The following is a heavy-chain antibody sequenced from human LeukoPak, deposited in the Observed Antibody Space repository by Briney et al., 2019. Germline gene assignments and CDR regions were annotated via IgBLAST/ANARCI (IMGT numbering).Heavy chain of an antibody. CDR3: ARDRCSGGNCAFDS. CDR2: INPSGGST. J-gene: IGHJ4*02. Sequence: ASVKVSCKASGYTFTSYYMHWVRQAPGQGLEWMGIINPSGGSTSYAQKFQGRVTMTRDTSTSTVYMELASLSSDDTASYYCARDRCSGGNCAFDSWGQGTLVTVSS. V-gene: IGHV1-46*01. CDR1: GYTFTSYY. D-gene: IGHD2-15*01.